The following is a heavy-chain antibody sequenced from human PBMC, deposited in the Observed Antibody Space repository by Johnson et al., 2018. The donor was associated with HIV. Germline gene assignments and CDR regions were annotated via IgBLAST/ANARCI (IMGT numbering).Heavy chain of an antibody. V-gene: IGHV3-66*01. CDR3: ARAYTYGAFDI. CDR1: GFTVSSNY. J-gene: IGHJ3*02. CDR2: IYSGDNT. Sequence: VQLVESGGGLVKPGGSLRLSCAASGFTVSSNYMNWVRQAPGKGLEWVSVIYSGDNTFHADSVKGRFIISRDNSKNTLYLQMNSLRAEDTAVYFCARAYTYGAFDIWGQGTMVTVSS. D-gene: IGHD3-16*01.